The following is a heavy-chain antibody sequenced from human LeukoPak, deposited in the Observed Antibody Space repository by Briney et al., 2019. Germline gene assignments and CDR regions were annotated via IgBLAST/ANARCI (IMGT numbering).Heavy chain of an antibody. CDR1: GDSISSSTYY. CDR3: ARHLGYFDWLLRSLVSGYFDY. Sequence: ASETLSLTCTVSGDSISSSTYYWGWVRQPPGKGLEWIGSIYYSGTTYYNPSLKSRVTISVDTSKNQFSLKLSSVTAADTAVYYCARHLGYFDWLLRSLVSGYFDYWGQGTLVTVSS. J-gene: IGHJ4*02. V-gene: IGHV4-39*01. D-gene: IGHD3-9*01. CDR2: IYYSGTT.